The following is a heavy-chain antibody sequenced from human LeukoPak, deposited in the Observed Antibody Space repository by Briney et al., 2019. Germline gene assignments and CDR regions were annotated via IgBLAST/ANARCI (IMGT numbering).Heavy chain of an antibody. V-gene: IGHV3-48*04. CDR2: ISHSSASI. Sequence: PVGSRRPSCAAAECAFSSYAMSWVRQAPGKGLEWLSYISHSSASITYADSVKGRFTISRDDAKNSLYLQMSSLRADDTAVYFCARDRVGATEFDYWGPGTLVTVSS. CDR3: ARDRVGATEFDY. D-gene: IGHD1-26*01. CDR1: ECAFSSYA. J-gene: IGHJ4*02.